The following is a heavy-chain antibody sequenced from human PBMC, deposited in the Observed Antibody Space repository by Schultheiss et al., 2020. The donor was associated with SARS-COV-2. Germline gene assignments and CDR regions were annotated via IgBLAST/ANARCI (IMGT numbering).Heavy chain of an antibody. CDR3: ARGRDIVVVPAANFYYGMDV. J-gene: IGHJ6*02. CDR1: GFTFSSYA. D-gene: IGHD2-2*01. Sequence: GGSLRLSCAASGFTFSSYAMHWVRQAPGKGLEWVAVIWYDGSNKYYADSVKGRFTISRDNAKNTLYLQMNSLRAEDTAVYYCARGRDIVVVPAANFYYGMDVWGQGTTVTVSS. V-gene: IGHV3-30*04. CDR2: IWYDGSNK.